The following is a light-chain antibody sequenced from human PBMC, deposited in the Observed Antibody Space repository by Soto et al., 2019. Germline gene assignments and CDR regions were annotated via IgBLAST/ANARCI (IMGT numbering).Light chain of an antibody. Sequence: QSALTQPASVSGSPGQSITISCTGISSDVGGSDFVSWYQQHPGQAPKLIIYDITNRPSGVSFRFSGSKSGNTASLTISGLQAEDEADYYCSSYASTTWVFGGGTKVTVL. CDR2: DIT. V-gene: IGLV2-14*01. J-gene: IGLJ3*02. CDR1: SSDVGGSDF. CDR3: SSYASTTWV.